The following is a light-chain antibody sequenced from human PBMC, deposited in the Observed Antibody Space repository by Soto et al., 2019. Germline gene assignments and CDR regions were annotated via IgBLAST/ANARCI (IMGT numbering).Light chain of an antibody. CDR2: VAF. J-gene: IGKJ2*01. CDR1: QTIDNN. V-gene: IGKV1-39*01. CDR3: QQSFSIPYT. Sequence: DIQMTQSPSSLSASVGDRVTITCRASQTIDNNLNWYQQKPGKAPRVLIYVAFSLQSGVPSRFSGSGSGTDFTLTISSLQPDDFATYFCQQSFSIPYTFGQGTILEIK.